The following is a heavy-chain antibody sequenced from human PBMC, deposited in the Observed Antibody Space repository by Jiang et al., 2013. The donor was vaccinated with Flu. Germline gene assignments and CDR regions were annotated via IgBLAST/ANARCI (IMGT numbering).Heavy chain of an antibody. CDR2: IYYSGST. J-gene: IGHJ4*02. CDR3: ARDRGSNYDISLDY. CDR1: GGSISSYY. Sequence: LLKPSETLSLTCTVSGGSISSYYWSWIRQPPGKGLEWIGYIYYSGSTNYNPSLKSRVTISVDTSKNQFSLKLSSVTAADTAVYYCARDRGSNYDISLDYWGQGTLVTVSS. D-gene: IGHD4-11*01. V-gene: IGHV4-59*01.